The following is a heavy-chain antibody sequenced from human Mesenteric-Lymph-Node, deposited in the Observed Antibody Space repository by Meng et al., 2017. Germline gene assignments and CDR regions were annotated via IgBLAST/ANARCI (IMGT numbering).Heavy chain of an antibody. Sequence: ASVKVSCKASGYTFTSYDFNWVRQATRQGLEWMGWMNPNSGNTGYAQKFQGRVTMTKNTSISTAYMELISLRSENSAMYYCARVLRGSYDYWGQGTLVTVSS. D-gene: IGHD1-26*01. V-gene: IGHV1-8*01. CDR3: ARVLRGSYDY. CDR1: GYTFTSYD. CDR2: MNPNSGNT. J-gene: IGHJ4*02.